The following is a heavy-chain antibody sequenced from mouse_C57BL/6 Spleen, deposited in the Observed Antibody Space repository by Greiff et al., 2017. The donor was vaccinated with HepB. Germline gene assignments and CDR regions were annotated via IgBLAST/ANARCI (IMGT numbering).Heavy chain of an antibody. V-gene: IGHV1-59*01. CDR1: GYTFTSYW. Sequence: QVQLQQPGAELVRPGTSVKLSCKASGYTFTSYWMHWVKQRPGQGLEWIGVIDPSDSYTNYNQKFKGKATLTVDTSSSTAYMQLSSLTSEDSAVYYCARKRSGYDYFDYWGQGTTLTVSS. J-gene: IGHJ2*01. CDR2: IDPSDSYT. D-gene: IGHD3-2*02. CDR3: ARKRSGYDYFDY.